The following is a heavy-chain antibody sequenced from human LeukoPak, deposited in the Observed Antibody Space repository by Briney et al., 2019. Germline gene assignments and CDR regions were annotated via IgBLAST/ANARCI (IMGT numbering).Heavy chain of an antibody. CDR2: MNPNSGNT. Sequence: ASVKVSCKASGYTFTSYDINWARQATGQGLEWMGWMNPNSGNTGYAQKFQGRATMTRNTSISTAYMELSSLRSEDTAVYYCARALRGYSGYGDYWGQGTLVTVSS. CDR3: ARALRGYSGYGDY. D-gene: IGHD5-12*01. CDR1: GYTFTSYD. V-gene: IGHV1-8*01. J-gene: IGHJ4*02.